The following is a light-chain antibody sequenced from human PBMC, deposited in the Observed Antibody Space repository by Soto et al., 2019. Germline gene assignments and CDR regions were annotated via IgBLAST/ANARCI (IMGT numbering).Light chain of an antibody. Sequence: EIVMTQSPATLSVSVGERATLSCRASQTVSSKLAWYQQKPGQAPRLLIYGASTRATGIPARFTCSGSGTEFTLTISSLQSEDFAVYYYQQYNDWPPQLTFGGGTKVEIK. CDR2: GAS. J-gene: IGKJ4*01. CDR1: QTVSSK. V-gene: IGKV3-15*01. CDR3: QQYNDWPPQLT.